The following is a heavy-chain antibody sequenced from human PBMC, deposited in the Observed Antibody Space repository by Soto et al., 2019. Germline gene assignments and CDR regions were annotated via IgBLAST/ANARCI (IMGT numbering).Heavy chain of an antibody. D-gene: IGHD5-18*01. CDR1: GGSFTYT. Sequence: SVKVSCKASGGSFTYTLSWVRQAPGQGLEWMGGIIPIFGTANYAQKFQGRVAITADESTKTAYMELSTLRSEDTAVYYCARLHSHGTYGMDVWGQGTTVPVSS. CDR3: ARLHSHGTYGMDV. J-gene: IGHJ6*02. V-gene: IGHV1-69*13. CDR2: IIPIFGTA.